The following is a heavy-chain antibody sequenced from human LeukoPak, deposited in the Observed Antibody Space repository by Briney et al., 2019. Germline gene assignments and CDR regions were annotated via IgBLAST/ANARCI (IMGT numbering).Heavy chain of an antibody. Sequence: SETLSLTCAVYGGSFSGYYWSWIRQPPGKGLEWIGYIDHSGTTNYNPSLKSRVTISVDTSKNQFSLRVSSVTAADTAVYYCARHLGQMRFDPWGQGTLVTVSS. CDR2: IDHSGTT. V-gene: IGHV4-34*01. J-gene: IGHJ5*02. D-gene: IGHD3-16*01. CDR1: GGSFSGYY. CDR3: ARHLGQMRFDP.